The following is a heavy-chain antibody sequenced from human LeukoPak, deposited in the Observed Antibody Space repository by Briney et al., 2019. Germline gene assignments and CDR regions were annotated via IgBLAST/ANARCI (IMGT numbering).Heavy chain of an antibody. CDR1: GGSISSSY. D-gene: IGHD3-10*01. V-gene: IGHV4-4*07. CDR3: ATGGFGPFEA. Sequence: SETLSLTCTVSGGSISSSYWSWVRQRAGKGLEWIGRIYTSGSTNYNPSLKSRVTMSVDTSKNQFSLKLSSVTAADTAVYYCATGGFGPFEAWGQGMLVTVSS. CDR2: IYTSGST. J-gene: IGHJ5*02.